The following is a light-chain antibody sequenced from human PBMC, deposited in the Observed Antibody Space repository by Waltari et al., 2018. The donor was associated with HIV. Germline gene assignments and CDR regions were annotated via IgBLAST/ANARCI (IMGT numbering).Light chain of an antibody. CDR1: QSVRSH. V-gene: IGKV3D-15*01. CDR3: QQYNDRPPWT. J-gene: IGKJ1*01. CDR2: GAS. Sequence: EIVMTQSPATLSVSPGERATLSCRASQSVRSHLAWYQQKPGQAPRLLIYGASTRATGVPANFNGNGSGTEFTRTISSLQSEDFAVYYCQQYNDRPPWTFGQGTTVEIK.